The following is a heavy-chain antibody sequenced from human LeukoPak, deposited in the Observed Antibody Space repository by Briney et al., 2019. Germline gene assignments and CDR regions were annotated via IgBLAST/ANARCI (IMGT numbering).Heavy chain of an antibody. D-gene: IGHD6-13*01. CDR1: GYTFTGYY. CDR2: INPNSGGT. CDR3: ARGLYSSSWYTPSS. J-gene: IGHJ4*02. V-gene: IGHV1-2*02. Sequence: GASVKVSCKASGYTFTGYYMHWVRQAPGQGLEWMGWINPNSGGTNYAQKFQGRVTMTRDTSISTAYMELSRLRSDDTAVYYCARGLYSSSWYTPSSWGQGTLVTVSS.